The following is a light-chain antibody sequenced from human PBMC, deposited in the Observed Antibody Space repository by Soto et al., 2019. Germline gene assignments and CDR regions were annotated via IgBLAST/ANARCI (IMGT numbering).Light chain of an antibody. V-gene: IGKV1-5*03. CDR2: KAS. J-gene: IGKJ1*01. CDR1: HNIASS. CDR3: QQYNTPWT. Sequence: DIQMTQSPSTLSASVGDRVTSTCRASHNIASSLAWYQQKPGKAPKLLIYKASSLEGGVPSRFSGSGSGTEFTLTISSLQPDDFATYYCQQYNTPWTFGQGTKVEV.